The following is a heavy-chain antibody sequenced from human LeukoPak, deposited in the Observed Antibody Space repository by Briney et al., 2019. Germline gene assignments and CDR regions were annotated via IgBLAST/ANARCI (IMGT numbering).Heavy chain of an antibody. V-gene: IGHV2-70*20. CDR3: ARIIGDTTAYYSFDY. CDR1: GFSLSTSGMC. D-gene: IGHD3-9*01. Sequence: SGPALVKPTQTLRLTCSFSGFSLSTSGMCVSWVRQPAGKALEWLALIDWDDDKSYSTSLKTRLTISKDTSKNQVVLTLTNMDPVDTATYYCARIIGDTTAYYSFDYWGQGTLVTVSS. CDR2: IDWDDDK. J-gene: IGHJ4*02.